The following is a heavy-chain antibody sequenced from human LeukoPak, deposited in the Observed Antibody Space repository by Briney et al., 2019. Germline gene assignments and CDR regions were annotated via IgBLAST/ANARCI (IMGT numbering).Heavy chain of an antibody. CDR1: GGSISNYY. Sequence: SETLSLTCTVSGGSISNYYWSWLRQSPGKELEWIAHVYYTGTTIYSPSLKSRLTVSVDPSKNQFSLNLSSVTAADTAVYYCARDAGYRSRPNYFDPWGQGTLVTVSS. V-gene: IGHV4-59*01. CDR2: VYYTGTT. J-gene: IGHJ5*02. CDR3: ARDAGYRSRPNYFDP. D-gene: IGHD5-24*01.